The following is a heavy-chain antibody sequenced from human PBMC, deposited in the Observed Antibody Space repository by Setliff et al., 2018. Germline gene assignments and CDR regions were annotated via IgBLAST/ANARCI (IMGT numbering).Heavy chain of an antibody. J-gene: IGHJ5*02. D-gene: IGHD4-17*01. CDR2: INPSGGST. Sequence: ASVKVSCKASGYTFTSYYMHWVRQAPGQGLEWMGIINPSGGSTSYAQKFQGRVTMTRDTSISTAYMELSRLRSDDTAVYSCARSRLYGGWFNPWGQGTLVTVSS. CDR3: ARSRLYGGWFNP. CDR1: GYTFTSYY. V-gene: IGHV1-46*01.